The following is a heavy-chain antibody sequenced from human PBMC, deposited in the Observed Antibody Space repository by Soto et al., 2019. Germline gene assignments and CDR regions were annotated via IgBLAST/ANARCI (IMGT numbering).Heavy chain of an antibody. CDR3: ARFPLLGGRSGRLSGIFDY. CDR2: IIPIFGTA. Sequence: ASVKVSCKASGYTFTSYGISWVRQAPGQGLEWMGGIIPIFGTANYAQKFQGRVTITADESTSTAYMELSSLRSEDTAVYYCARFPLLGGRSGRLSGIFDYWGQGTLVTVSS. CDR1: GYTFTSYG. V-gene: IGHV1-69*13. D-gene: IGHD6-19*01. J-gene: IGHJ4*02.